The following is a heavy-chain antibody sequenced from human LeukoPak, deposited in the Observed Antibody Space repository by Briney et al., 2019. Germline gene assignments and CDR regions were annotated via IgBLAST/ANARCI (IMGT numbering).Heavy chain of an antibody. CDR2: ISTSGGST. J-gene: IGHJ5*02. Sequence: AGGSLRLSCVASGFTFSSYAVNRVRQAPGKGLEWVSVISTSGGSTYYADSVKGRFTISRDNSKNTLYLQMNSLRAEDTAIYYCAKELYCSSTSCAQFDPWGQGTLVTVSS. CDR3: AKELYCSSTSCAQFDP. CDR1: GFTFSSYA. V-gene: IGHV3-23*01. D-gene: IGHD2-2*01.